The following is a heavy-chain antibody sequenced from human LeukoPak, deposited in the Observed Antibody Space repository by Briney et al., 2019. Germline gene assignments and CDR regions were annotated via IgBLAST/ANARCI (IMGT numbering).Heavy chain of an antibody. CDR2: IYSGGTT. V-gene: IGHV3-53*04. CDR3: ARVDTVMAYYFDL. Sequence: GGSLRLSCAASGFTVSTNCMTWVRQAPGKGLEWVSTIYSGGTTCYADSVMGRFTISRHNSRNTLYLQMNSLRAEDTAVYYCARVDTVMAYYFDLWGQGTLVTVS. CDR1: GFTVSTNC. D-gene: IGHD5-18*01. J-gene: IGHJ4*02.